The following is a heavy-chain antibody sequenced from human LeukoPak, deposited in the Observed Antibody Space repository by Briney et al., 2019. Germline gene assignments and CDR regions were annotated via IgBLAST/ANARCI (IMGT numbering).Heavy chain of an antibody. CDR1: GGTFISYA. J-gene: IGHJ3*02. D-gene: IGHD1-26*01. V-gene: IGHV1-69*13. CDR2: IIPIFGTA. Sequence: SVKVSCKASGGTFISYAISWVRQAPGQGLEWMGGIIPIFGTANYAQKFQGRVTITADESKSTAYMELSSLRSEDTAVYYCARDRERAPIDAFDIWGQGTMVTVSS. CDR3: ARDRERAPIDAFDI.